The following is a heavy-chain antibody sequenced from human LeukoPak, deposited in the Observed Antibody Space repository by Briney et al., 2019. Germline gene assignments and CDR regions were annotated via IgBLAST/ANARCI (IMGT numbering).Heavy chain of an antibody. CDR1: GGSFSGYY. V-gene: IGHV4-34*01. Sequence: SETLSLTCAVYGGSFSGYYWSWIRQPPGKGLEWIGEINHSGSTNYNPFLKSRVTISVDTSKNQFSLKLSSVTAADTAVYYCARGRGYYFDYWGQGTLVTVSS. D-gene: IGHD3-10*01. CDR2: INHSGST. J-gene: IGHJ4*02. CDR3: ARGRGYYFDY.